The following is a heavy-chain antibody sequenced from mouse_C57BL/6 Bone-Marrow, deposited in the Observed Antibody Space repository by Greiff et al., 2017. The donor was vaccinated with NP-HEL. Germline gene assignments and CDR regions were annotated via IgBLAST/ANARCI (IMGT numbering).Heavy chain of an antibody. CDR1: GYTFTSYW. J-gene: IGHJ3*01. CDR2: IDPSDSYT. V-gene: IGHV1-69*01. D-gene: IGHD2-5*01. Sequence: QVQLQQPGAELVMPGASVKLSCKASGYTFTSYWMHWVKQRPGQGLAWIGEIDPSDSYTNYNQKFKGKSTLTVDKSSRTAYMQLSSLTSEDAAVYYCARGDYSNYPFAYWGQGTLVTVSA. CDR3: ARGDYSNYPFAY.